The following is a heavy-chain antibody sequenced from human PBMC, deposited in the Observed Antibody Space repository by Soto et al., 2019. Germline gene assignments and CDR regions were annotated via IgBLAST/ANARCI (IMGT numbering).Heavy chain of an antibody. Sequence: GGSLRLSCASSGFTFASYNMLWVRQAPGKGLEWVASISGNSDYIYHADSLKGRFTVSRDNAKKSLFLDMTILRDEDTAVYYCARLVRPYYLDYWGQGTLVTVSS. V-gene: IGHV3-21*01. J-gene: IGHJ4*02. CDR1: GFTFASYN. CDR3: ARLVRPYYLDY. D-gene: IGHD3-10*01. CDR2: ISGNSDYI.